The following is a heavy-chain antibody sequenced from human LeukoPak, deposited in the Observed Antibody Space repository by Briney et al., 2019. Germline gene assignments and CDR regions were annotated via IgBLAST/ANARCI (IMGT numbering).Heavy chain of an antibody. CDR1: GYTFTSYA. V-gene: IGHV1-3*03. D-gene: IGHD3-3*01. CDR3: ARAQGYYDFWSGYYIGGHFDY. J-gene: IGHJ4*02. CDR2: INAGNGNT. Sequence: GASVKVSCKASGYTFTSYAMHWVRQAPGQRLEWMGWINAGNGNTKYSQEFQGRVTITRDTSASTAYMELSSLRSEDMAVYYCARAQGYYDFWSGYYIGGHFDYWGQGTLVTVSS.